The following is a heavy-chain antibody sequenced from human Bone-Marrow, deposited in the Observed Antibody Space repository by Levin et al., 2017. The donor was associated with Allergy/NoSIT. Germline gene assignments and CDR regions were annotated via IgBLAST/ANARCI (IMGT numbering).Heavy chain of an antibody. Sequence: GESLKISCKGSGYSFTSYWIGWVRQMPGKGLEWMGIIYPGDSDTRYSPSFQGQVTISADKSISTAYLQWSSLKASDTAMYYCAIGPYCSGGSCYIHFDYWGQGTLVTVSS. V-gene: IGHV5-51*01. CDR1: GYSFTSYW. CDR2: IYPGDSDT. CDR3: AIGPYCSGGSCYIHFDY. J-gene: IGHJ4*02. D-gene: IGHD2-15*01.